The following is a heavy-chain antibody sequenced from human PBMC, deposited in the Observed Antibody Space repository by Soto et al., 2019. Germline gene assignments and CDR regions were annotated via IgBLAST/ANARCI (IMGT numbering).Heavy chain of an antibody. J-gene: IGHJ4*02. V-gene: IGHV4-30-4*01. CDR3: ARFGDFAHEYYFDY. CDR2: IYYSGST. D-gene: IGHD4-17*01. Sequence: RSLTCTVSGGSISSGDYYWSWIRQPPGKGLEWIGYIYYSGSTYYNPSLKSRVTISVDTSKNQFSLKLSSVTAADTAVYYCARFGDFAHEYYFDYWGQGTLVTVSS. CDR1: GGSISSGDYY.